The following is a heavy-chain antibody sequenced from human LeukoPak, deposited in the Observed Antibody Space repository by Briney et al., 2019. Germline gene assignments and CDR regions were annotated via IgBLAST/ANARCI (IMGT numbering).Heavy chain of an antibody. CDR2: IKSKTDGGTT. Sequence: GGSLRLSCGASGFTFRNACMSWVRQAPGKGLEWVGRIKSKTDGGTTDYAAPVKGGLTISRDDSKNTRYLQMNSLKTEDTAVYYCTTSIVVENLLDSWGQGTLVTVSS. D-gene: IGHD2-2*01. V-gene: IGHV3-15*01. CDR1: GFTFRNAC. CDR3: TTSIVVENLLDS. J-gene: IGHJ5*02.